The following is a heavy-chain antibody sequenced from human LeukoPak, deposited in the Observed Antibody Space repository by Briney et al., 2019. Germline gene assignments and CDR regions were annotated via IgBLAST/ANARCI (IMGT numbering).Heavy chain of an antibody. CDR3: ARESYDSSGYYRNWFDP. J-gene: IGHJ5*02. Sequence: SETLSLTCTVSGGSISSGSYYWSWIRQPAGKGLEWIGRIYTSGSTNYNPSLKSRVTISVDTSKNQFSLKLSSVTAADTAVYYCARESYDSSGYYRNWFDPWGQGTPVTVSS. CDR1: GGSISSGSYY. D-gene: IGHD3-22*01. V-gene: IGHV4-61*02. CDR2: IYTSGST.